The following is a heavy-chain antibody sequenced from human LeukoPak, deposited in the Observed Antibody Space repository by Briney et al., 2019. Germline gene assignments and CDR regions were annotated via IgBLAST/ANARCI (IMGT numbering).Heavy chain of an antibody. CDR2: ISGSGGST. V-gene: IGHV3-23*01. CDR3: AKDWHDTSGYYYRTALFDY. D-gene: IGHD3-22*01. J-gene: IGHJ4*02. Sequence: GGSLRLSCAASGFTFSSYWMYWVRQAPGKGLEWVSTISGSGGSTYYADSVKGRFTISRDNSKNTLYLQMNSLRAEDTAVYYCAKDWHDTSGYYYRTALFDYWGQGTLVTVSS. CDR1: GFTFSSYW.